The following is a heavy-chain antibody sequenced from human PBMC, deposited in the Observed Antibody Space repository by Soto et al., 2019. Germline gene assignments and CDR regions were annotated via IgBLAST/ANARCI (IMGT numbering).Heavy chain of an antibody. Sequence: GSLRLSCAASGFTFSSYAMHWVRQAPGKGLEWVAVISYDGSNKYYADSVKGRFTISRDNSKNTLYLQMNSLRAEDTAVYYCARDQQRRFDYWGQGTLVTVSS. CDR2: ISYDGSNK. CDR3: ARDQQRRFDY. CDR1: GFTFSSYA. J-gene: IGHJ4*02. V-gene: IGHV3-30-3*01.